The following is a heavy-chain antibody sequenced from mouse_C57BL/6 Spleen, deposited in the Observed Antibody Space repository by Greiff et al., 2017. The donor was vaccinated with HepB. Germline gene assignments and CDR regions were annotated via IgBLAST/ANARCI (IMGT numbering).Heavy chain of an antibody. CDR2: IYPGDGDT. CDR3: ARSPGTAQATGAWCAY. Sequence: VQLQQSGPELVKPGASVKISCKASGYAFSSSWMNWVKPRPGQGLEWIGRIYPGDGDTNYNGKFKGKATLTADNSSSTAYMQLSSLTSEDSAVYVCARSPGTAQATGAWCAYWGKGTLVTVSA. CDR1: GYAFSSSW. V-gene: IGHV1-82*01. J-gene: IGHJ3*01. D-gene: IGHD3-2*02.